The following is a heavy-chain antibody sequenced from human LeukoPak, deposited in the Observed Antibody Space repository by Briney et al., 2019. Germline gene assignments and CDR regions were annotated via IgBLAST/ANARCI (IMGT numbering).Heavy chain of an antibody. CDR2: ISSSGSTI. CDR1: GFTFDDYG. J-gene: IGHJ4*02. V-gene: IGHV3-48*03. Sequence: GGSLRLSCAATGFTFDDYGMSWVRQAPGKGLEWVSYISSSGSTIYYADSVKGRFTISRDNAKNSLYLQMNSLRAEDTAVYYCARDGPYYYDSSGYFDYWGQGTLVTVSS. CDR3: ARDGPYYYDSSGYFDY. D-gene: IGHD3-22*01.